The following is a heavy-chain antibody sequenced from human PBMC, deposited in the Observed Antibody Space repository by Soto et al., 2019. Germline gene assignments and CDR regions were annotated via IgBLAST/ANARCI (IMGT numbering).Heavy chain of an antibody. V-gene: IGHV3-30*18. CDR2: ISYDSTKT. Sequence: GGSLRLSCAASGFTFNSYGMHWVRQGPGNGPEWVAFISYDSTKTYYADSVKGRFTISRDNSKNTLYLQMNSLRAEDTAVYYCAKTRSSGWPNYYYYGMDVWGQGTTVTVSS. CDR1: GFTFNSYG. CDR3: AKTRSSGWPNYYYYGMDV. J-gene: IGHJ6*02. D-gene: IGHD6-19*01.